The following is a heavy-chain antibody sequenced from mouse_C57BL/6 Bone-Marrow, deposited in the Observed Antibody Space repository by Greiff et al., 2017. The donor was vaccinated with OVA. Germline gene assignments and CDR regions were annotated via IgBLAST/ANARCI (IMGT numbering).Heavy chain of an antibody. CDR1: GFSFNTYA. D-gene: IGHD3-2*02. J-gene: IGHJ4*01. CDR2: IRSKSNNYAT. CDR3: VRQLRLRGYYAMDY. Sequence: EVQLVESGGGLVQPKGSLKLSCAASGFSFNTYAMNWVRQAPGKGLEWVARIRSKSNNYATYYADSVKDRFTISRDDSESMLYLQMNNLKTEDTAMYYCVRQLRLRGYYAMDYWGQGTSVTVSS. V-gene: IGHV10-1*01.